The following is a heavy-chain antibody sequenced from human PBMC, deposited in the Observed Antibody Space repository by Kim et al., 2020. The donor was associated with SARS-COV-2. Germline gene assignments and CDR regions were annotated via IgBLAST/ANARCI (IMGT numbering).Heavy chain of an antibody. Sequence: GGSLRLSCAASGFTFSSYAMSWVRQAPGKGLEWVSAISGSGGSTYYADSVKGRFTISRDNSKNTLYLQMNSLRAEDTAVYYCAKDSGSSSGSRYYRNPLYRFDPWGQGTLVTVSS. D-gene: IGHD3-10*01. J-gene: IGHJ5*02. CDR2: ISGSGGST. V-gene: IGHV3-23*01. CDR1: GFTFSSYA. CDR3: AKDSGSSSGSRYYRNPLYRFDP.